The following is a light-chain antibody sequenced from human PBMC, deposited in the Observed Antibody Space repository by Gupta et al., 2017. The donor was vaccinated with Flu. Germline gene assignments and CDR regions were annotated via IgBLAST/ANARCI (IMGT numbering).Light chain of an antibody. CDR1: KNMGTS. CDR2: YAS. V-gene: IGKV6-21*01. CDR3: HQSSNLPWT. Sequence: KEKVTITCRASKNMGTSLNWYQQKPDQSSKRLIKYASQSFSGVPSRVSGSGSGTDFTLTINNLEAEDAATYYCHQSSNLPWTFGQGTKVEIK. J-gene: IGKJ1*01.